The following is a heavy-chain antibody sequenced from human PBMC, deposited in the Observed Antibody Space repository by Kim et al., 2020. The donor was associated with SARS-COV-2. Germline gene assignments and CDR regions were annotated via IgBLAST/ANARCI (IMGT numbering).Heavy chain of an antibody. V-gene: IGHV1-69*13. J-gene: IGHJ6*02. CDR3: AYISGTYTHYFGVAV. CDR1: GGPFSSFV. D-gene: IGHD3-10*01. Sequence: SVKVSCKASGGPFSSFVLSWVRQAPGQGLEWMGGISPMFGTTNYAQKFRGRVTITADESTNTAYMDLSSLRSEDTAVYYFAYISGTYTHYFGVAVWGQGTTVTVSS. CDR2: ISPMFGTT.